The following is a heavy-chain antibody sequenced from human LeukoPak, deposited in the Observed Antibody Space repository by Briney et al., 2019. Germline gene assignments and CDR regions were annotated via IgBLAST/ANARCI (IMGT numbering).Heavy chain of an antibody. V-gene: IGHV3-23*01. CDR1: GFTINIYA. Sequence: GGSLRLSCAPSGFTINIYAMTWVRQAPGKGLEWVSSITVNGGGISYADSVKGRFTISRDNSKNTLYLQMNSLRAEDTAVYYCARSPEKYYDEGEGSLDYFDYWGQGTLVTVSS. D-gene: IGHD3-3*01. J-gene: IGHJ4*02. CDR2: ITVNGGGI. CDR3: ARSPEKYYDEGEGSLDYFDY.